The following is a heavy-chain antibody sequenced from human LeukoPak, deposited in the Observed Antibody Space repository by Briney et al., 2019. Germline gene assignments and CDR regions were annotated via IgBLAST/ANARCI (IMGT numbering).Heavy chain of an antibody. CDR2: IYYSGST. CDR1: GGSISFYY. D-gene: IGHD3-22*01. CDR3: VRSYDTSGYFHAFDI. J-gene: IGHJ3*02. V-gene: IGHV4-59*01. Sequence: SETLSLTCTVSGGSISFYYGSWIRQPPGKGLEWIGYIYYSGSTTYNPSLKSRVTISVDASKTQFSLKLSSVTAADTAMYYCVRSYDTSGYFHAFDIWGQGTEVTVSS.